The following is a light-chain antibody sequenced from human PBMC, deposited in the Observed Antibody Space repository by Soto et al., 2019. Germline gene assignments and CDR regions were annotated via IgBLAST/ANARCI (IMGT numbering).Light chain of an antibody. V-gene: IGLV2-11*01. J-gene: IGLJ1*01. CDR2: DVS. CDR3: CSFAGSYTLYV. Sequence: QSVLTQPRSVSGSPGQSVIISCTGTSSDVGGYSYVSWFQQHPGKAPKLMIYDVSKRPSGVPDRFSGSKSGNTASLTISGLQAEDEADYYCCSFAGSYTLYVFGTGTKVTVL. CDR1: SSDVGGYSY.